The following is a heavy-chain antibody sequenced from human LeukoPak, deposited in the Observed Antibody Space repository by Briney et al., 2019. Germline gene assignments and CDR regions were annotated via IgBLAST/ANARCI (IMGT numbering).Heavy chain of an antibody. D-gene: IGHD3-10*02. V-gene: IGHV3-48*03. J-gene: IGHJ6*04. Sequence: LPGGSLRLSCAASAFTFSSYEINCVRQAPGKWLEWVSYISISGTTIYYAYSVNGRLTISTDNAKDSLYLQMNSLRAEDTAVYYCAELGITMIGGVWGKGTTVTISS. CDR2: ISISGTTI. CDR1: AFTFSSYE. CDR3: AELGITMIGGV.